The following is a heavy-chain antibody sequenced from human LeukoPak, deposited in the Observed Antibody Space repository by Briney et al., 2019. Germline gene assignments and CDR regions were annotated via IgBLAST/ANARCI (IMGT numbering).Heavy chain of an antibody. CDR3: TRESGSYHGNDY. J-gene: IGHJ4*02. CDR2: INPNNGGT. V-gene: IGHV1-2*06. D-gene: IGHD1-26*01. Sequence: ASVKVSCKASGYTFTGYYMHWVRQAPGQGLEWMGRINPNNGGTNYAQKFQGRVTMTGDTSISTAYMELSSLRSDDTAVYYCTRESGSYHGNDYWGQGTLVTVSS. CDR1: GYTFTGYY.